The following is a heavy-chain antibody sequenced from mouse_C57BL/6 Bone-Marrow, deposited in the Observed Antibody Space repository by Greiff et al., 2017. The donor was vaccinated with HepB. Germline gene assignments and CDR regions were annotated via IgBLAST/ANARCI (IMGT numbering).Heavy chain of an antibody. D-gene: IGHD1-1*01. CDR1: GFTFSSYA. J-gene: IGHJ1*03. CDR3: ARDRDTTVVATYWYFDV. Sequence: DVKLVESGGGLVKPGGSLKLSCAASGFTFSSYAMSWVRQTPEKRLEWVATISDGGSYTYYPDNVKGRFTISRDNAKNNLYLQMSHLKSEDTAMYYCARDRDTTVVATYWYFDVWGTGTTVTVSS. V-gene: IGHV5-4*01. CDR2: ISDGGSYT.